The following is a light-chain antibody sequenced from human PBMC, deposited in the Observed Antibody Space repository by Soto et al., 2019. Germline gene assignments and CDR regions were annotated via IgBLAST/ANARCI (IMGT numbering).Light chain of an antibody. CDR2: DVS. CDR3: SSYTCSSARLVV. CDR1: SSDVGGYNY. V-gene: IGLV2-14*01. Sequence: QSVLTQPASASGSPGQSITISCTGTSSDVGGYNYVSWYQQHPGKAPKLMIYDVSYRPSGVSNRFSGSKSGNTASLTISGLQAEDEADYYCSSYTCSSARLVVFGGGTKVTVL. J-gene: IGLJ2*01.